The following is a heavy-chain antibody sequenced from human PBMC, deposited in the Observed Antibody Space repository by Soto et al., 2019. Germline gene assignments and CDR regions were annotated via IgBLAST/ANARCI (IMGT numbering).Heavy chain of an antibody. CDR2: LYSGGSA. CDR3: ASSVFYSGFLDP. J-gene: IGHJ5*02. V-gene: IGHV3-53*01. CDR1: GLTVSTKY. D-gene: IGHD3-10*01. Sequence: EVQLIESGGGLTQPGGSLRLSCAASGLTVSTKYMNWIRQAPGKGLEWVAALYSGGSAYYADSVKGRFNISRDSSKNTLYLQMNSLRVDGTAVYYCASSVFYSGFLDPWGQGALVTVSS.